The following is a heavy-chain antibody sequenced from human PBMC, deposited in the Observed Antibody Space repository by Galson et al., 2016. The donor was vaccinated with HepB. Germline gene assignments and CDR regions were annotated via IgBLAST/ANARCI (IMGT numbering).Heavy chain of an antibody. CDR1: GVIFSKAW. V-gene: IGHV3-15*07. J-gene: IGHJ4*02. CDR3: TTTGGTAGGSSWPPY. Sequence: SLRLSCAASGVIFSKAWMNWVRQAPGKGLERVGRIIARDAGGTVDYAAPVKGRFNISRDDSKNTVYLQMNSLKTEDTGVYYCTTTGGTAGGSSWPPYWGQGTLVTVSS. D-gene: IGHD6-13*01. CDR2: IIARDAGGTV.